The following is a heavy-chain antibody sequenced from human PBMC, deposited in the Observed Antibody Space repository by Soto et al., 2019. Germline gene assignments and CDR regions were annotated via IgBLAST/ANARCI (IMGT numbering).Heavy chain of an antibody. D-gene: IGHD3-9*01. Sequence: PGGSLRLSCAASGFTVSSNYMSWVRQAPGKGLEWVSVIYSGGGTYYADSVKGRFTISRDNSKNTVYLQMNSLRAEDTAVYYCARSYDILREFDPWGQGTLVTSPQ. CDR2: IYSGGGT. CDR3: ARSYDILREFDP. J-gene: IGHJ5*02. CDR1: GFTVSSNY. V-gene: IGHV3-53*01.